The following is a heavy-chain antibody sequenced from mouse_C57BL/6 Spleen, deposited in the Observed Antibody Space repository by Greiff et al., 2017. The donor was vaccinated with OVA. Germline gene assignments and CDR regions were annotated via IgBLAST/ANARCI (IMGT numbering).Heavy chain of an antibody. CDR3: TTWRYSGTGDY. V-gene: IGHV14-4*01. CDR1: GFNIKDDY. Sequence: EVQLQESGAELVRPGASVKLSCTASGFNIKDDYMHWVKQRPEQGLEWIGWIDPENGDTEYASKFQGKATITADTSSNTAYLQLSSLTSEDTAVYYCTTWRYSGTGDYWGQGTTLTVSS. D-gene: IGHD1-1*01. J-gene: IGHJ2*01. CDR2: IDPENGDT.